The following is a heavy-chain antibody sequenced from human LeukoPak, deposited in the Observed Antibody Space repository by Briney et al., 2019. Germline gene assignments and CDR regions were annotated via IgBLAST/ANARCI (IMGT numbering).Heavy chain of an antibody. D-gene: IGHD1-26*01. Sequence: ASVKVSCKVSGYTLTELSMHWVRQAPGKGLEWMGGFDPEDGETIYAQKFQGRVTMTEDTSTDTAYMELSSLRSEDTAVYYCATGRSGSYYSRGYYYFDYWGQGTLVTVSS. V-gene: IGHV1-24*01. J-gene: IGHJ4*02. CDR2: FDPEDGET. CDR1: GYTLTELS. CDR3: ATGRSGSYYSRGYYYFDY.